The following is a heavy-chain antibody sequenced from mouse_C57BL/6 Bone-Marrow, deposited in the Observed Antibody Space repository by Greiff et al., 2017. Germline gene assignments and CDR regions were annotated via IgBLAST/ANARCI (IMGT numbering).Heavy chain of an antibody. V-gene: IGHV1-78*01. Sequence: QVQLQQSDAELVKPGASVKISCKVSGYTFTDYTIHWMKQRPEQGLEWIGFIYPRGCSTKYNEKFKGKATFTADKSSSTAYMPLNSLTSEDSAVYYCARSTMGRWFAYWGQGTLVTVSA. J-gene: IGHJ3*01. CDR1: GYTFTDYT. CDR2: IYPRGCST. D-gene: IGHD2-1*01. CDR3: ARSTMGRWFAY.